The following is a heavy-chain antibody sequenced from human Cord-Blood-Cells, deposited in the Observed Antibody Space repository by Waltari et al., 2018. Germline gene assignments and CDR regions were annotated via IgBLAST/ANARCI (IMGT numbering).Heavy chain of an antibody. Sequence: QVQLVQSGAAVTKPGSSVKVSCKASGGTFSSYAVSWVRQASGQGLEWMGGNSPIFGTANYAQKFQGRVTITADESTSTAYMELSSLRSEDTAVYYCATEWAGTGGFDYWGQGTLVTVSS. CDR3: ATEWAGTGGFDY. J-gene: IGHJ4*02. CDR2: NSPIFGTA. D-gene: IGHD6-19*01. CDR1: GGTFSSYA. V-gene: IGHV1-69*01.